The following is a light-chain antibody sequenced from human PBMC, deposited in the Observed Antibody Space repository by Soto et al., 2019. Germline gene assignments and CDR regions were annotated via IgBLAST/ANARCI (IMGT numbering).Light chain of an antibody. V-gene: IGKV3-20*01. CDR2: GAS. Sequence: EIVLTQSPGTLSLSSGERATLSSRASQSVRSNYLAWYQQKPGQAPRLLIYGASSRATGIPDGFGGSGSGTDFTLTISRLEPEDFAVYYCQQYDSPPLTFGGGTKVEIK. CDR3: QQYDSPPLT. J-gene: IGKJ4*01. CDR1: QSVRSNY.